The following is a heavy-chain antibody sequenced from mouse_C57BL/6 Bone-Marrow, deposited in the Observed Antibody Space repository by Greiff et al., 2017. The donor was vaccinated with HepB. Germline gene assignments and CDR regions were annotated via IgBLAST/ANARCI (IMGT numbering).Heavy chain of an antibody. CDR2: ISDGGSYT. CDR3: ASDRGYYGSTLYYFDY. CDR1: GFTFSSYA. V-gene: IGHV5-4*01. D-gene: IGHD1-1*01. Sequence: EVQLVESGGGLVKPGGSLKLSCAASGFTFSSYAMSWVRQTPEKRLEWVATISDGGSYTYYPDNVKGRFTISRDNAKNNQYLQMSHLKSEDTAMYYCASDRGYYGSTLYYFDYWGQGTTLRVSS. J-gene: IGHJ2*01.